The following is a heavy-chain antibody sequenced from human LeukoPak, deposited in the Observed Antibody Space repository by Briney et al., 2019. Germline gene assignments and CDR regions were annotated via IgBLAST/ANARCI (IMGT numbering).Heavy chain of an antibody. D-gene: IGHD3-22*01. Sequence: GGSLRLSCAASGFTFSSYAMSWVRQAPGKGLEWVSAISGSGGSTYYADSVKGRFTISRDNSKNTLYLQMNSLRAEDTAVYYCAKDKTYYYDTSGHYPKFDYWGQGTLVSVSS. CDR1: GFTFSSYA. CDR3: AKDKTYYYDTSGHYPKFDY. V-gene: IGHV3-23*01. J-gene: IGHJ4*02. CDR2: ISGSGGST.